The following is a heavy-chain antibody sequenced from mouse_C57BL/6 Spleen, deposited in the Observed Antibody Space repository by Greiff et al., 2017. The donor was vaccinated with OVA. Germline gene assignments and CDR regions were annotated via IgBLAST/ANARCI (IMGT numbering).Heavy chain of an antibody. CDR1: GFTFSDYG. V-gene: IGHV5-17*01. CDR3: ARAYYSNYGYFDV. J-gene: IGHJ1*03. Sequence: EVMLVESGGGLVKPGGSLKLSCAASGFTFSDYGMHWVRQAPEKGLEWVAYISSGRSTIYYADTVKGRFTISRDNAKNTLFLQMTSLRSEDTAMYYCARAYYSNYGYFDVWGTGTTVTVSS. CDR2: ISSGRSTI. D-gene: IGHD2-5*01.